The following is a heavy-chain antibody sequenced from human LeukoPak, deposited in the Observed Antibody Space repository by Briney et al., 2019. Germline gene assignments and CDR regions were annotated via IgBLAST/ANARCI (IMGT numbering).Heavy chain of an antibody. J-gene: IGHJ4*02. CDR3: ARDGSPVAGFDY. CDR1: GGSISSGSYY. V-gene: IGHV4-61*02. CDR2: IYTCGST. D-gene: IGHD2-15*01. Sequence: SQTLSLTCTVSGGSISSGSYYWSWIRQPAGKGLEWIGRIYTCGSTNYNPSLKSRVTISVDTSKNQFSLKLSSVTAADTAVYYCARDGSPVAGFDYWGQGTLVTVSS.